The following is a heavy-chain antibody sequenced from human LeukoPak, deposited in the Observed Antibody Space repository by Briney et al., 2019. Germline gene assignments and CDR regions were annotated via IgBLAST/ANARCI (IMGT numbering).Heavy chain of an antibody. CDR3: TTDYYYDSSGYFGNDAFDI. D-gene: IGHD3-22*01. CDR2: VKSKTDGGTT. V-gene: IGHV3-15*01. J-gene: IGHJ3*02. CDR1: GFTFSNAW. Sequence: GGSLRLSCAASGFTFSNAWMSWVRQAPGKGLEWVGRVKSKTDGGTTDYAAPVKGRFTISRDDSKNTLYLQMNSLKTEDTAVYYCTTDYYYDSSGYFGNDAFDIWGQGIMVTVSS.